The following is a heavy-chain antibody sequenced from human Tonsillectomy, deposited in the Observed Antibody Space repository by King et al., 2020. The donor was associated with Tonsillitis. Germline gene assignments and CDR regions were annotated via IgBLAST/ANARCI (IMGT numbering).Heavy chain of an antibody. J-gene: IGHJ4*02. CDR1: GFTFSVYS. CDR3: AIGITMVRGAYYFAY. D-gene: IGHD3-10*01. Sequence: VQLVESGGGLVKPGGSLRFSCAASGFTFSVYSMNWVRQAPGKGLEWVSSISSSSSYIYYADSVKGRFTISRDNAKNSLYLQMNSLRAEDTAVYYCAIGITMVRGAYYFAYWGQGALVTVSS. CDR2: ISSSSSYI. V-gene: IGHV3-21*01.